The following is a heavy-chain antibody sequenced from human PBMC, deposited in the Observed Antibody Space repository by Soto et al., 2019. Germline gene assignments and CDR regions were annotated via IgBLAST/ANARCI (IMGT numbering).Heavy chain of an antibody. CDR2: ISSSGSTI. CDR3: SKCMILCVLTRYQYYRMYV. J-gene: IGHJ6*04. Sequence: GGSLRLSCAASGFTFSDYYMSWIRQAPGKGLEWVSYISSSGSTIYYADSVKGRFTISRDNAKNSLYLQMNSLRAEDTAVYYFSKCMILCVLTRYQYYRMYVWGKGTTVTVSS. CDR1: GFTFSDYY. D-gene: IGHD3-16*01. V-gene: IGHV3-11*01.